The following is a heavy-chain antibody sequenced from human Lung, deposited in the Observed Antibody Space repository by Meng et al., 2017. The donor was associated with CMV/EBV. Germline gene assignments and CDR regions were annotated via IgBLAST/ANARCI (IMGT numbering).Heavy chain of an antibody. CDR3: ARQLVPNWADMTENFDS. CDR2: ISYTGNT. V-gene: IGHV4-39*01. J-gene: IGHJ4*02. Sequence: SXTLSLXCSVSGDSITTHNYYWGWIRQPPGKGLEWIGRISYTGNTHSNPSLASRVTMSVDTSKTQFSLRLTSVTVADTDVYYCARQLVPNWADMTENFDSXGQGXLVTVSS. CDR1: GDSITTHNYY. D-gene: IGHD7-27*01.